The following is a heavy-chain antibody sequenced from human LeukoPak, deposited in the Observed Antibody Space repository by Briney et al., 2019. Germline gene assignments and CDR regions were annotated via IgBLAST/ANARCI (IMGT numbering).Heavy chain of an antibody. CDR3: ARVALLAAAMLHYYYGMDV. J-gene: IGHJ6*02. CDR1: GYTFTSYG. CDR2: IISYNGNT. Sequence: GASVQFSCQAYGYTFTSYGISWVRPAPGQGLEWMGWIISYNGNTNYAQKLQGRVTMTTDTSTSTAYMELRSLRSDDTAVYYCARVALLAAAMLHYYYGMDVWGQGTTVTVSS. D-gene: IGHD2-2*01. V-gene: IGHV1-18*01.